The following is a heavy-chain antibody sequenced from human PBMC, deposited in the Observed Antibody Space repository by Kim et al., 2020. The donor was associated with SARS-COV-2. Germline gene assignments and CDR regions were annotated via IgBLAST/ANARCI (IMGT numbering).Heavy chain of an antibody. Sequence: ASVKVSCKASESTFTNSYIHWVRQAPGQGLEWMGLINPRSGAATYAQKFQARVAMPRDTSTNTVYMEMSSLRPDDTAMYFCARARNSFVLIWFDPWGQGT. CDR3: ARARNSFVLIWFDP. D-gene: IGHD6-6*01. V-gene: IGHV1-46*01. CDR2: INPRSGAA. J-gene: IGHJ5*02. CDR1: ESTFTNSY.